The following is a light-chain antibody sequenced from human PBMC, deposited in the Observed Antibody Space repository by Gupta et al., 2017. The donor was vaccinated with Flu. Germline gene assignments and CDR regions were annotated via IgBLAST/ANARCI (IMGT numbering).Light chain of an antibody. V-gene: IGLV6-57*01. Sequence: NFVFTQPRSLSESPGKTVTISCTRSSGGIASNYVQWYQQRPGRPPTTVIYEDKQRPSGVPDRFSGSIDSSSNSASLTISGLKPEDEADYYCHSYDTTSQVFGGGTRLTVL. J-gene: IGLJ3*02. CDR3: HSYDTTSQV. CDR2: EDK. CDR1: SGGIASNY.